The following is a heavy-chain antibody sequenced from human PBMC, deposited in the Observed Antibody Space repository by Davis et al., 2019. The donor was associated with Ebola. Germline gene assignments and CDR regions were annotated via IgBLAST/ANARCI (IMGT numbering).Heavy chain of an antibody. V-gene: IGHV3-20*04. CDR2: INWNGGST. Sequence: PGGSLRLSCAASGFTFDAYGMSWVRHAPGKGLEWVSGINWNGGSTGYADSVKGRFTISRDNAKNSLYLQMNSLRAEDTALYYCARADYDSSGYYLYYFDYWGQGTLVTVSS. J-gene: IGHJ4*02. CDR3: ARADYDSSGYYLYYFDY. D-gene: IGHD3-22*01. CDR1: GFTFDAYG.